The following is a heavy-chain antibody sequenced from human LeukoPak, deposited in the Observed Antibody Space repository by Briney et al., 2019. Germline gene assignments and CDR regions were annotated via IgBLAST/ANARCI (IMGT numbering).Heavy chain of an antibody. CDR1: GFTFSSYA. D-gene: IGHD5-18*01. J-gene: IGHJ4*02. CDR2: ISYDGSNK. Sequence: GGSLRLSCAASGFTFSSYAMHWVRQAPGKGLEWVAVISYDGSNKYYADSVKGRFTISRDNSKNTLYLQMNSLRAEDTAVYYCARDWGRNQLERYSYGYGDYWGQGTLVTVSS. CDR3: ARDWGRNQLERYSYGYGDY. V-gene: IGHV3-30*04.